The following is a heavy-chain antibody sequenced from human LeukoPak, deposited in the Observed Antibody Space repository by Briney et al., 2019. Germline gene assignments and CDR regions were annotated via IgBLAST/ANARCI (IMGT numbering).Heavy chain of an antibody. CDR2: IKQDGSEK. CDR3: AREDRDDFWSGSLRRNWFDP. CDR1: GFTFSSYW. V-gene: IGHV3-7*01. Sequence: GGSLRLSCAASGFTFSSYWMSWVRQAPGKGLEWVANIKQDGSEKYYVDSVKGRFTISRDNAKNSLYLQMNSLRAEDTAVYYCAREDRDDFWSGSLRRNWFDPWGQGTLVTVSS. J-gene: IGHJ5*02. D-gene: IGHD3-3*01.